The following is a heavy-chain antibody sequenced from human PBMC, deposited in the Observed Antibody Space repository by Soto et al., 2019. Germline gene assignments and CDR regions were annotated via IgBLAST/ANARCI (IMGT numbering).Heavy chain of an antibody. D-gene: IGHD2-15*01. J-gene: IGHJ4*01. CDR3: VHSPNVAVDH. CDR1: GESFGGFY. V-gene: IGHV4-34*01. CDR2: ISQTETT. Sequence: SETLSLTCVVYGESFGGFYWSWVRQSPGKGLEWIGEISQTETTAYSPSLKSRVSISADTSKKQFYLTLTSVTAADTAVYYCVHSPNVAVDHWCHGTLVTVSS.